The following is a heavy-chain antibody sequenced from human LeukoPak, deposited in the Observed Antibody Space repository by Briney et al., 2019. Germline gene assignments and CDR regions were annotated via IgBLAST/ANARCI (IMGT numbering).Heavy chain of an antibody. CDR1: GGTFSSHA. D-gene: IGHD2-15*01. Sequence: GPSVKVSCMASGGTFSSHAISWVRQAPGHGLEWMGGIIPIFGTANYAQKFQGRVTITADESTSTAYMELSSLRSEDTAVYYCATTEVVAAIINYYYYGVDVWGQGTTVTVSS. CDR3: ATTEVVAAIINYYYYGVDV. V-gene: IGHV1-69*01. CDR2: IIPIFGTA. J-gene: IGHJ6*02.